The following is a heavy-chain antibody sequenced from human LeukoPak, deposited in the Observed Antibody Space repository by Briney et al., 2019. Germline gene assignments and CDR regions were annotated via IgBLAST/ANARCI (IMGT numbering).Heavy chain of an antibody. D-gene: IGHD4-17*01. CDR2: IYSGGYT. CDR3: ARGDYGSDY. V-gene: IGHV3-53*01. J-gene: IGHJ4*02. Sequence: PGGSLRLSCAASGFTVTTNSMTWVRQAPGKGLEWVSVIYSGGYTYYADSVKGRFTISRDNSKNILYLQMNSLRAEDTAIYYCARGDYGSDYWGQGTLVTVSS. CDR1: GFTVTTNS.